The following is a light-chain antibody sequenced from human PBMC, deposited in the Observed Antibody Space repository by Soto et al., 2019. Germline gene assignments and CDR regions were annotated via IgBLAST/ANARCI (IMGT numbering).Light chain of an antibody. Sequence: EIVMTQSPATLSVSPGERATFSCRASQSVSSNLAWYQQKPGQAPRLLIYGASIRATGIPARVSGSGSGTEFTLTISIMRLEDVDVDVYQHYKYCPPWTFGQGTKVDIK. CDR2: GAS. V-gene: IGKV3D-15*03. J-gene: IGKJ1*01. CDR3: QHYKYCPPWT. CDR1: QSVSSN.